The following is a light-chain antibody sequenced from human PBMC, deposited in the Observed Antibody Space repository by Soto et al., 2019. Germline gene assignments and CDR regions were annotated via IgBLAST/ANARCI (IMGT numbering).Light chain of an antibody. CDR3: QQYGSSPRFT. CDR2: GAS. CDR1: QSVSTTC. Sequence: EIVLTQSPGPLSLSPGERATLACRASQSVSTTCLAWYQQKPGQAPRLLIYGASNRDTGIPDRFSGSGSGTDFTLTISRLEPEDFAVYYCQQYGSSPRFTFGPGTKVDIK. J-gene: IGKJ3*01. V-gene: IGKV3-20*01.